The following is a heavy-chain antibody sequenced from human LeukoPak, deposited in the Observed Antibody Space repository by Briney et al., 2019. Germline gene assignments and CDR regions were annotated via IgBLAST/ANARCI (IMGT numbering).Heavy chain of an antibody. CDR3: ARESIAAAGLHFDY. CDR2: IYYSGST. J-gene: IGHJ4*02. V-gene: IGHV4-59*01. D-gene: IGHD6-13*01. Sequence: SETLSLTFTVSGGSISSCYWSWIRQPPGKGLEWLGYIYYSGSTNYNPSLKSRVTISVDTSKNQFSLKLSSVTAADTAVYYCARESIAAAGLHFDYWGQGTLVTVSS. CDR1: GGSISSCY.